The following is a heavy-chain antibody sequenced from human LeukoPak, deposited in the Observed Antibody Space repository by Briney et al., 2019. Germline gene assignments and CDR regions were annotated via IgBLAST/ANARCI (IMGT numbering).Heavy chain of an antibody. J-gene: IGHJ4*02. CDR1: GFTFSSYA. V-gene: IGHV3-23*01. D-gene: IGHD3-10*01. CDR3: AKDRARDSLFDY. Sequence: GGSLRLFCAASGFTFSSYAMSWVRQAPGKGLGWVSAISGSGGSTYYADSVKGRFTISRDNSKNTLYLQMNSLRAEDTAVYYCAKDRARDSLFDYWGQGTLVTVSS. CDR2: ISGSGGST.